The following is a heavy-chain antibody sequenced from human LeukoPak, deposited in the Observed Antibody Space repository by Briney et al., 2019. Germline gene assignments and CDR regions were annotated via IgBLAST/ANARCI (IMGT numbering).Heavy chain of an antibody. CDR1: GFTVSSNY. Sequence: GGSLRLSCAAAGFTVSSNYMSWVRQAPGKGLEWVSVIYSGGNTYYADSVKGRFTISRDNSKNTLYLQMNSLRAEDTAVYYCARAATPYYFDSCGEGTLVTVAS. J-gene: IGHJ4*02. V-gene: IGHV3-53*01. CDR3: ARAATPYYFDS. CDR2: IYSGGNT.